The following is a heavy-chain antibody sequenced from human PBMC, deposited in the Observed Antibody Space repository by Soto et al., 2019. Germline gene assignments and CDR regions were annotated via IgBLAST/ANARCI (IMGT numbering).Heavy chain of an antibody. Sequence: EVQLLESGGGLVQPGGSLRLSCAASGFTFSSYAMSWVRQAPGKGLEWVSAISGSGGDTYYPGSVKGRFTISRENAKNSLYLQMNSLRAGDTAVYYCARGWGGSYPPYFDYWGQGTLVTVSS. CDR1: GFTFSSYA. J-gene: IGHJ4*02. V-gene: IGHV3-23*01. D-gene: IGHD1-26*01. CDR3: ARGWGGSYPPYFDY. CDR2: ISGSGGDT.